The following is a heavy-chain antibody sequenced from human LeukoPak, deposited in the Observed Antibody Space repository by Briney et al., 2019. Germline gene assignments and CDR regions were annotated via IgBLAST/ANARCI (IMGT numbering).Heavy chain of an antibody. CDR3: ASTFYYDSSGYYRRSHAFDI. CDR2: IYYSGST. V-gene: IGHV4-59*08. Sequence: SETLSLTCTVSGGSISSYYWSWIRQPPGKGLEWIGYIYYSGSTNYNPSLKSRVTISVDTSKNLFSLKLSSVTAADTAVYYCASTFYYDSSGYYRRSHAFDIWGQGTMVTVSS. D-gene: IGHD3-22*01. CDR1: GGSISSYY. J-gene: IGHJ3*02.